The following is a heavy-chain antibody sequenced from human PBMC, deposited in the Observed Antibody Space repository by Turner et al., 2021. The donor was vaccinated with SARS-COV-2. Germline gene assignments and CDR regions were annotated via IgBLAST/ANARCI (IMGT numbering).Heavy chain of an antibody. CDR1: GFTLDDYA. V-gene: IGHV3-43*02. CDR2: ISGDGGGT. Sequence: EVRLVESGGGVVQTGGSLRLSCAASGFTLDDYAMHWVRQAPGKGLEWVSLISGDGGGTYYVDSVKGRFTISRDNSKNSLYLQMNSLRTEDTALYYCAKDPGYCSGGSCYSRTYFDYWGQGTLVTVSS. CDR3: AKDPGYCSGGSCYSRTYFDY. D-gene: IGHD2-15*01. J-gene: IGHJ4*02.